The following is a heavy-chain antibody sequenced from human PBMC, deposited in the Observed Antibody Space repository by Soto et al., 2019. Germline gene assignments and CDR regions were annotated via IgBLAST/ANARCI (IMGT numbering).Heavy chain of an antibody. CDR2: IVVGSGNT. D-gene: IGHD2-15*01. J-gene: IGHJ6*02. Sequence: SVKVSCKASGCTFTSSAVQWVRQARGQRLEWIGWIVVGSGNTNYAQKFQERVTITRDMSTSTAYMELSSLRSEDTAVYYCAAGYCSGGSCYATVYGMDVWGQGTTVTVSS. V-gene: IGHV1-58*01. CDR3: AAGYCSGGSCYATVYGMDV. CDR1: GCTFTSSA.